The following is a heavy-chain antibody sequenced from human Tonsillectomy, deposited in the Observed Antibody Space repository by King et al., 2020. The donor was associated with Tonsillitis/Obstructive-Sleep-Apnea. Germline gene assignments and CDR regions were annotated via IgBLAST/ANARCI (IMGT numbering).Heavy chain of an antibody. CDR2: INPSGGST. CDR1: GYTFTSYY. D-gene: IGHD3-16*01. J-gene: IGHJ3*02. Sequence: AQLVQSGAEVKKPGASVKVSCKASGYTFTSYYMHWVRQAPGQGLEWMGIINPSGGSTSYAQKFQGRVTMTRDTSTSTVYMELSSLRSEDTAVYYCASDRPSGGAFDIWGQGTMVTVSS. V-gene: IGHV1-46*01. CDR3: ASDRPSGGAFDI.